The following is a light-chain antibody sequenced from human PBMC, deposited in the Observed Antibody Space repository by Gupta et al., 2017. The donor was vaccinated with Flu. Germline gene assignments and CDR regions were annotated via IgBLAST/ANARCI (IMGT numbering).Light chain of an antibody. CDR1: QNITTY. CDR3: QQSYSTPRT. J-gene: IGKJ2*01. Sequence: GDRVTTTCRASQNITTYLNWYQQKPEKAPNLLIYAASNLQSGVPSRFSGSGSGTDFTLTITSLQIDDFATYYCQQSYSTPRTFGQGTKLEIK. CDR2: AAS. V-gene: IGKV1-39*01.